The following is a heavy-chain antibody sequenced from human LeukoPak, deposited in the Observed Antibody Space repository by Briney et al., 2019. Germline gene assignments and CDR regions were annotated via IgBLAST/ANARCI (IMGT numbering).Heavy chain of an antibody. CDR3: ARLGAGPTYYDFWSGYSSFYFDY. CDR1: GGSTSSSNYY. CDR2: IHYSGNT. V-gene: IGHV4-39*01. J-gene: IGHJ4*02. D-gene: IGHD3-3*01. Sequence: SETLSLTCTVSGGSTSSSNYYWGWIRQPPGKGLEWIGGIHYSGNTYYNPSLKSRVTISIDTSKNQFSLKLSSVIAADTAVYYCARLGAGPTYYDFWSGYSSFYFDYWGQGTLVTVSS.